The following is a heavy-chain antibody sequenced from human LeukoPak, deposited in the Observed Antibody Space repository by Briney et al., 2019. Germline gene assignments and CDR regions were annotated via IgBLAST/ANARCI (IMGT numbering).Heavy chain of an antibody. V-gene: IGHV3-48*01. Sequence: PGGSLRLSCAASGFTFSSYWMHWVRQAPGKGLEWVSYISSLSGTINYADSVKGRFIISRDNAKNSMFLQMNSLRAEDTAVYYCVRDQGGAVSCWGQGTLVTVSS. CDR2: ISSLSGTI. CDR1: GFTFSSYW. CDR3: VRDQGGAVSC. J-gene: IGHJ4*02. D-gene: IGHD3-16*01.